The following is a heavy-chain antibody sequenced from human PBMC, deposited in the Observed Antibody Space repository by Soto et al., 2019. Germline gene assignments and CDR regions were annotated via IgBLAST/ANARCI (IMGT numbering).Heavy chain of an antibody. D-gene: IGHD3-3*01. Sequence: QVQLVQSGAEVKKPGSSVKVSCKASGGTFSSYAISWVRQAPGQGLEWMGGIIPIFGTANYAQKFQGRVTIPGDEPTSTANRELSSLRSENTAVYYCARQRFLGGGGWEYFQHWGQGTLVTVSS. J-gene: IGHJ1*01. CDR2: IIPIFGTA. V-gene: IGHV1-69*12. CDR1: GGTFSSYA. CDR3: ARQRFLGGGGWEYFQH.